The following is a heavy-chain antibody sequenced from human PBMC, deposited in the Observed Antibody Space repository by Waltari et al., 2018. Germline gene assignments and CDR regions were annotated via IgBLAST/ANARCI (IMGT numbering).Heavy chain of an antibody. Sequence: EMQVVESGGDLVQPGGSLRLSCAASGFDFSNAWMDWVRQAPGKWLEWVANIKGDGSEKYYVDSVKGRFIISRDNTMNLLYLQMNSLRAEDTAVYYCSESLNVWGQGTTVIVSS. V-gene: IGHV3-7*01. CDR1: GFDFSNAW. CDR2: IKGDGSEK. CDR3: SESLNV. J-gene: IGHJ6*02.